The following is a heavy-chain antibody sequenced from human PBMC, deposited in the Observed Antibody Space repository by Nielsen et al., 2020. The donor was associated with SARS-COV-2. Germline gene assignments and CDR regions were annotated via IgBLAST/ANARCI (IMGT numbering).Heavy chain of an antibody. CDR2: ISSSSSYT. CDR1: AFTFSDYY. CDR3: ARAQAVAGRYYYYGMDV. J-gene: IGHJ6*02. D-gene: IGHD6-19*01. Sequence: GGSLRLSCAASAFTFSDYYMSWIRQAPGKGLEWVSYISSSSSYTNYADSVKGRFTISRDNAKNSLYLQMNSLRAEDTAVYYCARAQAVAGRYYYYGMDVWGQGTTVTVSS. V-gene: IGHV3-11*05.